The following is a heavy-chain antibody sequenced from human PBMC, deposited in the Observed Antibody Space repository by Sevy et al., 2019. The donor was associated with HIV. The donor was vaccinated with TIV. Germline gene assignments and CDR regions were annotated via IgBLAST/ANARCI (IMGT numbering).Heavy chain of an antibody. CDR3: ARGGYSYDNAAYYAFDS. V-gene: IGHV3-33*01. D-gene: IGHD3-22*01. CDR2: IWSDGAYQ. CDR1: GFTFSAYA. J-gene: IGHJ4*02. Sequence: GGSLRLSCTTSGFTFSAYAMHWVRQAPGKGLEWVAIIWSDGAYQYHGDSVKGRFTISRDNSKHTLYLQMNSLRVEDTAVYYCARGGYSYDNAAYYAFDSWGQGTLVTVSS.